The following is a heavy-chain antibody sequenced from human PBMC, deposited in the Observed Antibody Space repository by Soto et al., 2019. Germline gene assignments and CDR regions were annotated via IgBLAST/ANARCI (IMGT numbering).Heavy chain of an antibody. J-gene: IGHJ4*02. CDR3: AKDPRPYDSSGYYYDYFDY. Sequence: QVQLVESGGGVVQPGRSLRLSCAASGFTFSSYGMHWVRQAPGKGLEWVAVISYDGSNKYYADSVKGRFTISRDNSKNTLYLQMNSLRAEDTAVYYCAKDPRPYDSSGYYYDYFDYWGQGTLATVSS. D-gene: IGHD3-22*01. V-gene: IGHV3-30*18. CDR1: GFTFSSYG. CDR2: ISYDGSNK.